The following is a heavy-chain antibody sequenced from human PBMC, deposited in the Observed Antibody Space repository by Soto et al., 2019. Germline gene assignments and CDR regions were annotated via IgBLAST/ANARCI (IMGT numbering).Heavy chain of an antibody. CDR2: IDWNDDK. Sequence: SGPTLVNPTQTLTLTCTFSGFSLSTSGMCVSWIRQPPGKALECLARIDWNDDKYYSTSLKTRLTISKDTSKNQVVLTMANMDPVDTATYYCARLPIVGTGRYFDYCSQGTLDTVSS. CDR3: ARLPIVGTGRYFDY. J-gene: IGHJ4*02. D-gene: IGHD1-26*01. V-gene: IGHV2-70*11. CDR1: GFSLSTSGMC.